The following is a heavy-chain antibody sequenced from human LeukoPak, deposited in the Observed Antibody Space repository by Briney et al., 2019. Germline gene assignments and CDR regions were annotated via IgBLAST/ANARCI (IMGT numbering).Heavy chain of an antibody. V-gene: IGHV1-2*02. CDR3: ASTPIVGATTDLDIWYYYYYMDV. J-gene: IGHJ6*03. Sequence: ASVKVSCKASGYTFTGYYMHWVRQAPGQGLEWMGWINPNSGGTNYAQKFQGRVTMTRDTSISTAYMELSRLRSDDTAVYYCASTPIVGATTDLDIWYYYYYMDVWGKGTTVTISS. CDR1: GYTFTGYY. CDR2: INPNSGGT. D-gene: IGHD1-26*01.